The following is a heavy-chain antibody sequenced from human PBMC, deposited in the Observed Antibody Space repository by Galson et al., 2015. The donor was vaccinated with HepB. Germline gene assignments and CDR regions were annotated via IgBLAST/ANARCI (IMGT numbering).Heavy chain of an antibody. CDR2: ISSSSSTI. J-gene: IGHJ6*02. CDR1: GFTFSSYS. V-gene: IGHV3-48*02. CDR3: ARVFIPWKAAAGTNYYYGMDV. Sequence: SLRLSCAASGFTFSSYSMNWVRQAPGKGLEWVSYISSSSSTIYYADSVKGRFTISRDNAKNSLYLQMNSLRDEDTAVYYCARVFIPWKAAAGTNYYYGMDVWGQGTTVTVSS. D-gene: IGHD6-13*01.